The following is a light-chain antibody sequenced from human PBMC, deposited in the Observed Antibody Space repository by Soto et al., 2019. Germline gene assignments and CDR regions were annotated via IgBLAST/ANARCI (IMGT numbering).Light chain of an antibody. CDR1: QGISSY. CDR2: AAS. J-gene: IGKJ5*01. V-gene: IGKV1-9*01. CDR3: QQLNSPIT. Sequence: IQLTQSPSSLSASVGDRVTITCRASQGISSYLAWYQQKPGKAPKLLIYAASTLQSGVPSRFSGRGSGTDFTLTISSLQPEDFATYYCQQLNSPITFGQGTRLEIK.